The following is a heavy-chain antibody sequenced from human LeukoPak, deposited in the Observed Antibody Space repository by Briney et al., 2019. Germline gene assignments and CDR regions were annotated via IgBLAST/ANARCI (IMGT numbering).Heavy chain of an antibody. V-gene: IGHV1-69*13. CDR2: IIPIFGTA. CDR3: ATSGADDAFDI. Sequence: SVKVSCMASGGTFSSYAISWVRQAPGQGLEWMGGIIPIFGTANYAQKFQGRVTITADESTSTAYMELSSLRSEDTAVYYCATSGADDAFDIWGQGTMVTVSS. D-gene: IGHD1-26*01. CDR1: GGTFSSYA. J-gene: IGHJ3*02.